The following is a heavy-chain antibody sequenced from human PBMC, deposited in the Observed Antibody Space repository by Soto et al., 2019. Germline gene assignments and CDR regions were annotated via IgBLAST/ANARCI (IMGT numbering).Heavy chain of an antibody. Sequence: QSGGSLRLSCVASGFPFSIYAMTWVRQAPGKGLEWVSALSGSGVSTYYADSVMGRFTISRDNSKNTVYLQMNSLRAEDTAVYYCAKIESRFFYDSTGYYPFDYWGQGTLVTVSS. CDR3: AKIESRFFYDSTGYYPFDY. D-gene: IGHD3-22*01. CDR2: LSGSGVST. CDR1: GFPFSIYA. J-gene: IGHJ4*02. V-gene: IGHV3-23*01.